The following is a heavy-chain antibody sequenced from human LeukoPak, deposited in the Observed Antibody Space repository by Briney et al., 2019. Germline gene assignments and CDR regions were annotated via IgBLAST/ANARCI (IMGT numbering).Heavy chain of an antibody. Sequence: SETLSLTCAVYGGSFSGYYWSWIRQPPGKGLEWIGEINHSGSTNYNPSLKSRVTISVDTSKNQLSLKLSSVTAADTAVYYCAREAGSYYYYYYYMDVWGKGTTVTISS. J-gene: IGHJ6*03. CDR2: INHSGST. CDR1: GGSFSGYY. D-gene: IGHD2-15*01. CDR3: AREAGSYYYYYYYMDV. V-gene: IGHV4-34*01.